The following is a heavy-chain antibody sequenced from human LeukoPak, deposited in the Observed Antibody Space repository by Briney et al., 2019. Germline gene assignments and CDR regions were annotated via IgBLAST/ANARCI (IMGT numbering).Heavy chain of an antibody. CDR1: GFTFSNYP. D-gene: IGHD1-26*01. J-gene: IGHJ4*02. V-gene: IGHV3-23*01. CDR3: GKYLQTTVGANDY. Sequence: GRSLRLSCAASGFTFSNYPMNWVRQAPGKGLEWVSVISGSGGATFYGDSVQGRFTISRDNSRDTLYLQMNSLTVEDTALYYCGKYLQTTVGANDYWGRGTLVTVSS. CDR2: ISGSGGAT.